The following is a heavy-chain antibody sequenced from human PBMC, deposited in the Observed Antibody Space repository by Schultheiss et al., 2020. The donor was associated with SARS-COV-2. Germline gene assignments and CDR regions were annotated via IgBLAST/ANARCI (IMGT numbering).Heavy chain of an antibody. J-gene: IGHJ3*02. CDR2: ISWNSGSI. Sequence: GGSLRLSCAASGFTFSSYAMSWVRQAPGKGLEWVSGISWNSGSIGYADSVKGRFTISRDNAKNTLYLQMSSLRAEDTAVYYCASPFLARDAFDIWGQGTMVTVSS. D-gene: IGHD2-21*01. CDR3: ASPFLARDAFDI. CDR1: GFTFSSYA. V-gene: IGHV3-23*01.